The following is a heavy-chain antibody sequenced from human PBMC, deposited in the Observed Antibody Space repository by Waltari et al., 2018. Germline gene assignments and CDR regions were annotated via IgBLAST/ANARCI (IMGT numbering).Heavy chain of an antibody. CDR2: INQSGST. Sequence: QVQLQQWGAGLVKPSETLSLTCAIYGGSFSDYYWSWTRQPPGKGLEWIGEINQSGSTKYNPSLNSRVTISVDRSKNQFSLNLRSVTAADTAVYYCASSSDAGDYWGQGTLVTVSS. J-gene: IGHJ4*02. D-gene: IGHD6-13*01. CDR3: ASSSDAGDY. CDR1: GGSFSDYY. V-gene: IGHV4-34*01.